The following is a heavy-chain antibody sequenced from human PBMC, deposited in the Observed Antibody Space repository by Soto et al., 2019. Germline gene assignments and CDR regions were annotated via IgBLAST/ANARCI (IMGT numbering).Heavy chain of an antibody. CDR1: GFTVSSNY. Sequence: GGALRLSCAASGFTVSSNYMSWVRQAPGKGLEWVSVIYSGGSTYYADSVKGRFTISRHNSKNTLYLQMNSLRAEDTAVYYCARVGNGFDLYYFDYWGQGTLVTVSS. CDR2: IYSGGST. CDR3: ARVGNGFDLYYFDY. D-gene: IGHD5-12*01. J-gene: IGHJ4*02. V-gene: IGHV3-53*04.